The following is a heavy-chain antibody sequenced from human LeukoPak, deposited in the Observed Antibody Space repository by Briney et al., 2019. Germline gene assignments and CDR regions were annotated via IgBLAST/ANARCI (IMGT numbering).Heavy chain of an antibody. CDR2: IRYDGSNK. V-gene: IGHV3-30*02. CDR3: AKGGGYEAQYYYYYLDV. CDR1: GFSFSDYA. D-gene: IGHD5-12*01. Sequence: PGGSLRLSCAASGFSFSDYAMSWVRQAPGKGLEWVAFIRYDGSNKYYADSVKGRFTISRDNSKNTLYLQMKSLRAEDTAVYYCAKGGGYEAQYYYYYLDVWGKGTTVIISS. J-gene: IGHJ6*03.